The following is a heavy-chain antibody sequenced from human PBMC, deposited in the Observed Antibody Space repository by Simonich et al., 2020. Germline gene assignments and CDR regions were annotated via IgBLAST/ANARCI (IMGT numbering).Heavy chain of an antibody. Sequence: EVQLVESGGGLVQPGGSLRLSCAASGFTFSSYSMNWVRQAPGKGLGWVSYISSSSSNKYYADAVKGRFTISRDKAKNSLYLQMNSPRAEDTAVYYCARDSSYYAFDIWGQGTMVTVSS. CDR3: ARDSSYYAFDI. J-gene: IGHJ3*02. V-gene: IGHV3-48*01. CDR2: ISSSSSNK. D-gene: IGHD5-12*01. CDR1: GFTFSSYS.